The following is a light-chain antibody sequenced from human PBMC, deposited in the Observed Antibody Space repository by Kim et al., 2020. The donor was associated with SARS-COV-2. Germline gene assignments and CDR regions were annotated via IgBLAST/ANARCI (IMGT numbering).Light chain of an antibody. CDR2: AAS. Sequence: ASVGDRVTITCRASQSISSYLNWYQQKPGKAPKLLIYAASSLQSGVPSRFSGSGSGTDFTLTISSLQPEDFATYYCQQSYSTLNTFGQGTRLEIK. V-gene: IGKV1-39*01. CDR1: QSISSY. J-gene: IGKJ5*01. CDR3: QQSYSTLNT.